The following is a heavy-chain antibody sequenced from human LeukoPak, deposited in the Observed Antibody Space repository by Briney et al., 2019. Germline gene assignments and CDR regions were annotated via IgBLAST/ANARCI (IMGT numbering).Heavy chain of an antibody. D-gene: IGHD3-10*01. J-gene: IGHJ4*02. CDR2: INPSSGST. Sequence: ASVKVSCKASGYTFTSYYIHWVRQAPGQGLEWMGIINPSSGSTSYAQKFQGRVTMTRDTSTSTVYMELSSLRSEDTAVYYCARGAWFGELLTPIDYWGQGSLVTVSS. V-gene: IGHV1-46*01. CDR3: ARGAWFGELLTPIDY. CDR1: GYTFTSYY.